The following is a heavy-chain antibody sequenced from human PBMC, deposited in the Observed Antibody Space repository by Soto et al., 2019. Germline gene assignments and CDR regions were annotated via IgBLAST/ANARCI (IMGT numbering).Heavy chain of an antibody. V-gene: IGHV3-23*01. D-gene: IGHD6-13*01. CDR3: AKVGSYSLHYYYYYMDV. CDR1: GFTFSTYA. CDR2: ISGSGVST. Sequence: EVQLLESGGGVVQPGGSLRLSCAASGFTFSTYAMSWVRQAPGKGLEWVSTISGSGVSTYYADSVKGRFTISRDNSKNTLFLQMNSLRVEDTAVYYCAKVGSYSLHYYYYYMDVWGKGTTVTVSS. J-gene: IGHJ6*03.